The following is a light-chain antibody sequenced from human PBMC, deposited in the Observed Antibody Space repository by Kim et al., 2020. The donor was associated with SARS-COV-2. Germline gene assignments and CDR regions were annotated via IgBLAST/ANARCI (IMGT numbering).Light chain of an antibody. CDR1: QSVSSN. CDR3: QQCNNWPPFT. Sequence: EIVMTQSPATLSVSPGERATLSCRASQSVSSNLAWYQQRPGQAPRLLIYDASNRATGIPARFSGSGSGTEFTLTISSLQSEDFAVYYCQQCNNWPPFTFGRGTKLEI. J-gene: IGKJ2*01. V-gene: IGKV3-15*01. CDR2: DAS.